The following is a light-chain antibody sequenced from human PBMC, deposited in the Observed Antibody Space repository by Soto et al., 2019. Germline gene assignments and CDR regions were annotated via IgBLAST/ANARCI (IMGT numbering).Light chain of an antibody. J-gene: IGLJ1*01. Sequence: QSVLTQPPSVSGAPGQGVTISCTGSSSNIGAGYDVHWYQQLPGTAPKLLIYGNNNRPSGVPDRFSGSKSGTSASLAITGLQAEDEADYYCQSYDSSLISYVFGTGTKLTVL. V-gene: IGLV1-40*01. CDR2: GNN. CDR3: QSYDSSLISYV. CDR1: SSNIGAGYD.